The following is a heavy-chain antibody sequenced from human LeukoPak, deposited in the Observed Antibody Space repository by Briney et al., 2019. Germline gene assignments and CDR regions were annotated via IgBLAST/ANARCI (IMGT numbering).Heavy chain of an antibody. Sequence: GGSLRLSCVASGFTFGKYWMSWVRQAPGKGLEWVSSISSSSSYIYYADSVKGRFTISRDNAKNSLYLQMNSLRAEDTAVYYCASVRIPYWGRGTLVTVSS. J-gene: IGHJ4*02. CDR1: GFTFGKYW. D-gene: IGHD6-6*01. V-gene: IGHV3-21*01. CDR2: ISSSSSYI. CDR3: ASVRIPY.